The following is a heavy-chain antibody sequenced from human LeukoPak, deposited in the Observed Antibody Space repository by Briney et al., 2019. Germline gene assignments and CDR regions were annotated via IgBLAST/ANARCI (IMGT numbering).Heavy chain of an antibody. CDR3: AIAAGWEQAY. CDR2: IKEDGSAR. D-gene: IGHD1-26*01. V-gene: IGHV3-7*01. J-gene: IGHJ4*02. Sequence: GGSLRLSCAASGFTFSSYWLSWVRQAPGKGLEWVANIKEDGSARHYVDSVKGRFTISRDNAKKSLYLQMSSLGAEDTAVYYCAIAAGWEQAYWGQGTLVTVSS. CDR1: GFTFSSYW.